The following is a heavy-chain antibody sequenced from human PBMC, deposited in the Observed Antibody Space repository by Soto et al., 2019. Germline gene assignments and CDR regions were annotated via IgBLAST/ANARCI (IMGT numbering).Heavy chain of an antibody. V-gene: IGHV3-23*01. CDR2: ISASADST. D-gene: IGHD3-22*01. J-gene: IGHJ6*02. CDR1: GFTFSSYA. Sequence: EVQLLESGGGLAQPGGSLRLSCVASGFTFSSYAMTWVRQAPGKGLEWVSGISASADSTYYADSVKGRFTISRDSSKNTLYLQMNSLRAEDTAVYYCANYYDSSGYYYYYYYGMDVWGQGTTVTVSS. CDR3: ANYYDSSGYYYYYYYGMDV.